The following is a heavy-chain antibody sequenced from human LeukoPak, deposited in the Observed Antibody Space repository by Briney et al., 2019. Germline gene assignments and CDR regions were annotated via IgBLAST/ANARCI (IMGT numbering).Heavy chain of an antibody. CDR3: AREYYYDSSGSDTDAFDI. CDR1: GYTFTSYY. V-gene: IGHV1-2*02. J-gene: IGHJ3*02. Sequence: GASVKVSCKASGYTFTSYYMHWVRQAPGQGLEWMGWINPNSGGTRSPQKFQGRVTMTSDASIITAYMDLSRLRADDTAVYYCAREYYYDSSGSDTDAFDIWGQGTMVTVSS. D-gene: IGHD3-22*01. CDR2: INPNSGGT.